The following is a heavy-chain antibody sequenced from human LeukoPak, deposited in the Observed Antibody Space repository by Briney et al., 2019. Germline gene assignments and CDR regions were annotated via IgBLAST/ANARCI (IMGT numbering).Heavy chain of an antibody. Sequence: SQTLSLTCTVSGXSISSGGYYWSWIRQHPGKGLEWIGYIYYSGSTYYNPSLKSRLSISVETSKNQFSLKLNSVTAADTAVYYCARYCSSTSCYFFEAFDIWGQGTMVTVS. CDR2: IYYSGST. J-gene: IGHJ3*02. CDR3: ARYCSSTSCYFFEAFDI. V-gene: IGHV4-31*03. D-gene: IGHD2-2*01. CDR1: GXSISSGGYY.